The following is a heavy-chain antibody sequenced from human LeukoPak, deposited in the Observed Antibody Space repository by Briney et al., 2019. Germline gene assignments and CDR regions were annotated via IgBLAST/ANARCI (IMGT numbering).Heavy chain of an antibody. D-gene: IGHD2-2*01. CDR1: GGSISSYY. V-gene: IGHV4-4*07. J-gene: IGHJ5*02. CDR3: AREDRYCSSTSCYHWFDP. Sequence: SETLSLTCTVSGGSISSYYWSWIRQPAGKGLEWIGRIYTSGSTNYNPSLKSRVTVSVDTSKNQFSLKLSSVTAADTAVYYCAREDRYCSSTSCYHWFDPWGQGTLVTVSS. CDR2: IYTSGST.